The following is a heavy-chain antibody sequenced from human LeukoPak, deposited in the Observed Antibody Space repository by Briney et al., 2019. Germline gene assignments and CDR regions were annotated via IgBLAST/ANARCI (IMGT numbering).Heavy chain of an antibody. J-gene: IGHJ4*02. CDR3: ARLYGDYGALDY. D-gene: IGHD4-17*01. CDR1: GDSITSNTSY. V-gene: IGHV4-39*01. CDR2: IHYSGTT. Sequence: SQTLSLTCTVFGDSITSNTSYWGWIRQPPRKWLEWIGNIHYSGTTFYNPSLKSRVTVSVDTSKKQFSLKVTSVTAADTAVYYCARLYGDYGALDYWGQGTLVTVSS.